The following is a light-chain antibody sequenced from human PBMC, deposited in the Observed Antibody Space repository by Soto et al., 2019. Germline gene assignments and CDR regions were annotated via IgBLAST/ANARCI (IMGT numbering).Light chain of an antibody. J-gene: IGKJ2*01. CDR2: AAS. V-gene: IGKV1-39*01. Sequence: DIQMTQSPSTLSASVGDRVTITCRASQSISSWLAWYQQKPGKAPKLLIYAASILQSGVPSRFSGSGSGTDFTLTISSLQAEDIATYWCQQSYTTPYTFGQGTNLEI. CDR1: QSISSW. CDR3: QQSYTTPYT.